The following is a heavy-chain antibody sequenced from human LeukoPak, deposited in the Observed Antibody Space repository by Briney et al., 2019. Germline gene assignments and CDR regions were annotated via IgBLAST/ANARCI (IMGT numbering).Heavy chain of an antibody. V-gene: IGHV3-43*02. Sequence: AGSLRLSCAASGFTFADYAMNWVRQAPGKGLEWVSLISGDGSSTYYADSVKGRFTIRRDNSKESLFLQMNNLRSEDTALYYCAKDMNVGYYDNRGLDNWGQGTLVTISS. J-gene: IGHJ4*02. CDR3: AKDMNVGYYDNRGLDN. CDR2: ISGDGSST. CDR1: GFTFADYA. D-gene: IGHD3-22*01.